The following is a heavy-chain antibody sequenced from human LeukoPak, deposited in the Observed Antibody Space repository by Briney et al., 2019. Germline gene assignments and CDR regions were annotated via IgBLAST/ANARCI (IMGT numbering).Heavy chain of an antibody. CDR1: VGSFSGYY. J-gene: IGHJ5*02. V-gene: IGHV4-34*01. Sequence: PSETLSLTCAVYVGSFSGYYWSWIRQPPGKGLEWIGEINHSGSTKYNPSLKSRVTISVDTSKNQFSLKLSSVTAADTAVYYCARERRPGIAAAGRLDWFDPWGQGTLVTVSS. D-gene: IGHD6-13*01. CDR2: INHSGST. CDR3: ARERRPGIAAAGRLDWFDP.